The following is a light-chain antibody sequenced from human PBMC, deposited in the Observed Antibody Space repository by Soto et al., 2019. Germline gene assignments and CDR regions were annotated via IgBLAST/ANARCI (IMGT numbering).Light chain of an antibody. CDR1: QSISSW. Sequence: DIQMTQSPSTLSASVGDRVTITCRASQSISSWLAWYQQKPGKAPKLLIYKASSLESGVPSRFSGSGPGTEFTLTISSLQPDDFATYYCQQYNSYPGTFGQGTKLEIK. V-gene: IGKV1-5*03. CDR2: KAS. J-gene: IGKJ2*02. CDR3: QQYNSYPGT.